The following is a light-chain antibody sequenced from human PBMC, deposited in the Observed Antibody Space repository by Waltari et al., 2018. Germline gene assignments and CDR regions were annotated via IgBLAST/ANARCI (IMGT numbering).Light chain of an antibody. CDR1: TVNTRRNY. CDR2: RNN. Sequence: QSVLTQPPSASGTPGQRVTISCSRRTVNTRRNYLSWSHPPPRTAPKVFIYRNNQRPSGVPDRFSGSKSGSSASLAISGLRSEDEADYYCASWDDSLSGVVFGGGTKLTVL. CDR3: ASWDDSLSGVV. V-gene: IGLV1-47*01. J-gene: IGLJ2*01.